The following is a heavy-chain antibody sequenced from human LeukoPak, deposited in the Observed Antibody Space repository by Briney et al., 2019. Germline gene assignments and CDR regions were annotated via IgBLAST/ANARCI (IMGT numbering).Heavy chain of an antibody. V-gene: IGHV1-2*02. Sequence: GASVKVSCKTSGYIFATYYIHWVRQAPGQGLERMGWINPNTGGTNYAQRFQGRVTMTRDTSISTAYMEMSGLRSDDTAVYYCARSPKDQYQLSNNWFDPWGQGTLVTVSS. CDR3: ARSPKDQYQLSNNWFDP. CDR2: INPNTGGT. D-gene: IGHD1-1*01. J-gene: IGHJ5*02. CDR1: GYIFATYY.